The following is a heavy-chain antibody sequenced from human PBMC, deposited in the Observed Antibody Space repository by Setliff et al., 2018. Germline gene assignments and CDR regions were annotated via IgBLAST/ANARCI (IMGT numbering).Heavy chain of an antibody. CDR3: ARVGSMVRGKNILRHFDY. Sequence: ASVKVSCKASGYTFSNYGVTWVRQAPGQGLEWMGWVTIYNGNTKYAQNLQGRLTLTTDISTSTAYMELGSLTTDDTAVYYCARVGSMVRGKNILRHFDYWGQGIQVTSPQ. D-gene: IGHD3-10*01. CDR1: GYTFSNYG. V-gene: IGHV1-18*01. CDR2: VTIYNGNT. J-gene: IGHJ4*02.